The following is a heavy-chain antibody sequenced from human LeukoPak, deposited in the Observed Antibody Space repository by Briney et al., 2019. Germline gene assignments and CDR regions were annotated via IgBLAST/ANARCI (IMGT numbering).Heavy chain of an antibody. Sequence: PGGSLRLSCAASGFTFSVSAMHWVRQASGKGLEWVGRIRSKANSYATAYAASVKGRFTISRDDSKNTAYLQMNSLKTEDTAVYYCFVAAAGTDMDVWGKGTTVTVSS. V-gene: IGHV3-73*01. J-gene: IGHJ6*03. D-gene: IGHD6-13*01. CDR2: IRSKANSYAT. CDR1: GFTFSVSA. CDR3: FVAAAGTDMDV.